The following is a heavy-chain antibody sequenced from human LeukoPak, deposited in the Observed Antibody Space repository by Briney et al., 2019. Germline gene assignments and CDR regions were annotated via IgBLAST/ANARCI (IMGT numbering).Heavy chain of an antibody. CDR1: GFTFSNYA. CDR3: AKEKPPIRVGEWGYFDH. J-gene: IGHJ4*02. V-gene: IGHV3-23*01. D-gene: IGHD3-22*01. CDR2: ISDSGGST. Sequence: GGSLRLSCAASGFTFSNYAMSWVRQAPGKGLEWVSAISDSGGSTYYADSVKGRFTISRDNSKNTLYLEMNSLRAEYTAVYYCAKEKPPIRVGEWGYFDHWGQGTLVTVSS.